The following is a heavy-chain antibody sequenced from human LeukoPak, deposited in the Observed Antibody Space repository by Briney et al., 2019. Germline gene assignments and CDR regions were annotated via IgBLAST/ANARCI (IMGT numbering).Heavy chain of an antibody. J-gene: IGHJ4*02. D-gene: IGHD2-15*01. V-gene: IGHV3-30*18. CDR3: VKGSVAYTGGHFDY. CDR2: ISYDGSAK. CDR1: GFTFSSFA. Sequence: GGSLRLSCAASGFTFSSFAVHWLRQAPGKGPEWAAVISYDGSAKYYADSVRGRFTISRDDSKNTLYLQMNSLRPEDTAIYYCVKGSVAYTGGHFDYWGQGTLVTVSS.